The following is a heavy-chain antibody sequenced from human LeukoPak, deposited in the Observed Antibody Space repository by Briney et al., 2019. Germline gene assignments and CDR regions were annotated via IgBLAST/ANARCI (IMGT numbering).Heavy chain of an antibody. D-gene: IGHD6-13*01. CDR1: GYSFTNYY. J-gene: IGHJ6*03. CDR2: INPSGGST. CDR3: ARSKYSSSWSTPYYMDV. Sequence: ASVKVSCKASGYSFTNYYMHWVRQAPGQGLEWMGIINPSGGSTSYAQNFQGRVTMTRDTSISTAYMELSRLRSDDTAVYYCARSKYSSSWSTPYYMDVWGKGTTVTVSS. V-gene: IGHV1-46*01.